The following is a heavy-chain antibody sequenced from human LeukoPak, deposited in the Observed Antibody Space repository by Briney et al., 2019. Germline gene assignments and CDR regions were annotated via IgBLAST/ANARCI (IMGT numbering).Heavy chain of an antibody. CDR2: INHSGST. CDR3: ARGTRHSSGWVNNYYYYYGMDV. CDR1: GGSFSGYY. Sequence: SETLSLTCAVYGGSFSGYYWSWIRQPPGKGLEWIGEINHSGSTNYNPSLKSRVTISVDTSKNQFSLKLSSVTAADTAVYYCARGTRHSSGWVNNYYYYYGMDVWGQGTTVTVSS. V-gene: IGHV4-34*01. J-gene: IGHJ6*02. D-gene: IGHD6-19*01.